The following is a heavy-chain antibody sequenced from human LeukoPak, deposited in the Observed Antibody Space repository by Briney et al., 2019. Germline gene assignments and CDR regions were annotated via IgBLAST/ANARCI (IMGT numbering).Heavy chain of an antibody. CDR3: ARDASPGYFDR. J-gene: IGHJ2*01. CDR2: ITSDGSAT. Sequence: GGSLRLSCAVSGFTFSSYWMHWDRQGPGKGLAWVSRITSDGSATDYADSVKGRFTISRDNAKNTLYLHMDSLRAEDRAGYYCARDASPGYFDRWGRGTLVTVSS. V-gene: IGHV3-74*01. CDR1: GFTFSSYW. D-gene: IGHD3-9*01.